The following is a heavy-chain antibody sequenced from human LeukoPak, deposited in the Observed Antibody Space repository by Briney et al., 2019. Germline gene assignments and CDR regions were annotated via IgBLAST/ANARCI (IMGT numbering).Heavy chain of an antibody. CDR1: GYTFTSYA. V-gene: IGHV1-3*01. Sequence: ASVKVSCKASGYTFTSYAMYWVRQAPGQRLEWMGWINADSGYTKYLQRFQGRVTFTRDTSASTVYMELSSLRSEDTALYYCAREGPMVRGVIRYYTMDVWGQGTTVTVSS. D-gene: IGHD3-10*01. J-gene: IGHJ6*02. CDR3: AREGPMVRGVIRYYTMDV. CDR2: INADSGYT.